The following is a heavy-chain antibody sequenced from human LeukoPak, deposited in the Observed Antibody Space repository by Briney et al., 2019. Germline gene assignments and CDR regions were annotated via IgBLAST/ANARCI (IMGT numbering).Heavy chain of an antibody. J-gene: IGHJ4*02. CDR3: AKDYSIGSSGPPFDY. CDR2: IKQDGSEK. D-gene: IGHD6-6*01. CDR1: GFTFSSYW. Sequence: GGSLRLSCAASGFTFSSYWMSWVRQAPGKGLEWVANIKQDGSEKYYVDSVKGRFTISRDNAKNALYLQMNSLRAEDTAVYYCAKDYSIGSSGPPFDYWGQGTLVTVSS. V-gene: IGHV3-7*03.